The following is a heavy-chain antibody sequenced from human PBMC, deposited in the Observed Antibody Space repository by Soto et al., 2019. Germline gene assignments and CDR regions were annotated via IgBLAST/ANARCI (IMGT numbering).Heavy chain of an antibody. Sequence: SQTLSLTCAISGDSVSSKSATWNWIRQSPSRGLEWLGRTYYRSKWSTDYAVSVKGRITVNPDTSKNQFSLRLNSVTPEDTAVYYCARALAGSYDYWGQEPWSPSPQ. D-gene: IGHD1-26*01. CDR2: TYYRSKWST. CDR1: GDSVSSKSAT. CDR3: ARALAGSYDY. V-gene: IGHV6-1*01. J-gene: IGHJ4*01.